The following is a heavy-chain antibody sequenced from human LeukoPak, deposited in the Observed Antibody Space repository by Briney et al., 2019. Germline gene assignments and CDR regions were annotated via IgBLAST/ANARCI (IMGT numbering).Heavy chain of an antibody. J-gene: IGHJ3*02. D-gene: IGHD3-22*01. Sequence: GGSLRLSCAASGFTFSSYAMSWVRQAPGKGLEWVSAISGSGGSTYYADSVKGRFTISRDNSKNTLYLQMNSMRAEDTAVYYCAKVRERSGYYYFAFDIWGQGTMVTVSS. CDR3: AKVRERSGYYYFAFDI. CDR1: GFTFSSYA. CDR2: ISGSGGST. V-gene: IGHV3-23*01.